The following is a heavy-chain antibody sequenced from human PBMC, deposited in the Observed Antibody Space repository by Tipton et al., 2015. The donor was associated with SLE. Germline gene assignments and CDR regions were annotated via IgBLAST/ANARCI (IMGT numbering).Heavy chain of an antibody. CDR3: ARGSGSYFPSFPP. V-gene: IGHV1-18*01. CDR1: GGTFSSYA. J-gene: IGHJ1*01. Sequence: QSGAEVERKGGGVKVSCKASGGTFSSYAISWVRQAHGQGSEWMGWRRAYNGNTNYAQKLQGRVTRTTDTSTSTAYMELRSLRSDDTAVYYCARGSGSYFPSFPPWGQGTLVTVSS. D-gene: IGHD1-26*01. CDR2: RRAYNGNT.